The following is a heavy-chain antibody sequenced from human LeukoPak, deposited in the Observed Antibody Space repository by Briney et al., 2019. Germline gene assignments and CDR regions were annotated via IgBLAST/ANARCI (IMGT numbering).Heavy chain of an antibody. CDR1: GYTLTGYY. D-gene: IGHD3-3*01. Sequence: ASVKVSCKASGYTLTGYYMHWVRQAPGQGLVWMGWINPNSGGTNYAQKFQGRVTMTRDTSISTAYMELSRLRSDDTAVYYCARGITIFGVVNAGRNWFDPWGQGTLVTVSS. J-gene: IGHJ5*02. V-gene: IGHV1-2*02. CDR3: ARGITIFGVVNAGRNWFDP. CDR2: INPNSGGT.